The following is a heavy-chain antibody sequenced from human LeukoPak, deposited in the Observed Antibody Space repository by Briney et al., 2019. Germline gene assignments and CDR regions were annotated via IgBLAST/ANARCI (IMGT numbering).Heavy chain of an antibody. D-gene: IGHD2-21*02. CDR2: IKQDGSEK. J-gene: IGHJ4*02. CDR1: GFTFSSYW. CDR3: ARDSWTYCGGGCYSYYFDY. Sequence: PGGSLRLSCAASGFTFSSYWMSWVRQAPGKGLEWVANIKQDGSEKYYVDSVKGRFTISRDNAKNSLYLQMNSLRAEDTAVYYCARDSWTYCGGGCYSYYFDYWGQGTLVTVSS. V-gene: IGHV3-7*03.